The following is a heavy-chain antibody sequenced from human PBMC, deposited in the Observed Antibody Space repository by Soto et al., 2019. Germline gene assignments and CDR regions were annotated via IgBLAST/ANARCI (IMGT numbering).Heavy chain of an antibody. J-gene: IGHJ4*02. D-gene: IGHD5-12*01. CDR2: IYYSGST. V-gene: IGHV4-59*01. CDR1: GGSISSYY. Sequence: SETLSLTCTVSGGSISSYYWSWIRQPPGKGLEWIGYIYYSGSTNYNPSLKSRVTISVDTSKNQFSLKLSSVTAADTAVYYCARGGRDGYNGALGYWGQGXLVTVYS. CDR3: ARGGRDGYNGALGY.